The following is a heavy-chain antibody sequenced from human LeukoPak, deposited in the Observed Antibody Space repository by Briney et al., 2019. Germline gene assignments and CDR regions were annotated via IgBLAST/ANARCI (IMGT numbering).Heavy chain of an antibody. V-gene: IGHV5-51*01. Sequence: GESLKISCKGSGYSFTSYWIGWVRQMPGKGLEWMGIIYPGDSDTRYIPSLQGQVTISADKSSSTAYLQWSSLKASDTARYYCARRAQNCTNGVCYSYYFDYWGQRTLVTVSS. CDR2: IYPGDSDT. CDR1: GYSFTSYW. CDR3: ARRAQNCTNGVCYSYYFDY. D-gene: IGHD2-8*01. J-gene: IGHJ4*02.